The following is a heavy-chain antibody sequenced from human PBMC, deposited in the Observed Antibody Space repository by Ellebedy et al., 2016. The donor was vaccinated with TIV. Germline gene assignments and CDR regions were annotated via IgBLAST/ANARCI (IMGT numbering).Heavy chain of an antibody. CDR3: AGGPLGYCSSTSCYDYYYYYMDV. CDR2: ISSSSSYI. D-gene: IGHD2-2*01. V-gene: IGHV3-21*01. Sequence: GESLKISXAASGFTFSSYSMNWVRQAPGKGLEWVSSISSSSSYIYYADSVKGRFTISRDNAKNSLYLQMYSLRAEDTAVYYCAGGPLGYCSSTSCYDYYYYYMDVWGKGTTVTVSS. CDR1: GFTFSSYS. J-gene: IGHJ6*03.